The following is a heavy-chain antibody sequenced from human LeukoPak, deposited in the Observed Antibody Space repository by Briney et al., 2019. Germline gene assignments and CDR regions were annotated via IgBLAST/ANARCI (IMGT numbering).Heavy chain of an antibody. J-gene: IGHJ4*02. CDR3: ARNPFTIFGVEGRDYHFDY. CDR2: VFYSGNT. Sequence: GSLRLSCAASGFTVSSNYMSWVRQAPGKGLEWIGSVFYSGNTYSNPSLKSRLTISVDTSKNQFSLNLSSVTAADTAVYYCARNPFTIFGVEGRDYHFDYWGQGTLVTVSS. CDR1: GFTVSSNY. V-gene: IGHV4-59*05. D-gene: IGHD3-3*01.